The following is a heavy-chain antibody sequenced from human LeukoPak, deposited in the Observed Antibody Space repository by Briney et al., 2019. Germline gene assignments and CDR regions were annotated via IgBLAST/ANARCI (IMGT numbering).Heavy chain of an antibody. V-gene: IGHV3-23*01. Sequence: GGSLRLSCAASGFTLSSDAMSWVRQAPGKGLEWVSAISGSGDNTYYADSVKGRFTISRDNSKNTLYLQMNSLRAEDTALYYCAKGSYYDSSGTYYFDYWGQGTLVTVSS. CDR2: ISGSGDNT. D-gene: IGHD3-22*01. CDR1: GFTLSSDA. J-gene: IGHJ4*02. CDR3: AKGSYYDSSGTYYFDY.